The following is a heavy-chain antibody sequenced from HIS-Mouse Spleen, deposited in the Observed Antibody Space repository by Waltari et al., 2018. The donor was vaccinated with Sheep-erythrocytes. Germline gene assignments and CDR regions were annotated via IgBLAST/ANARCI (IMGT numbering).Heavy chain of an antibody. CDR3: AKDIGTGLSYGMDV. Sequence: EVQLVESGGGLVQPGRSLRLSCSASGFTFDDYAMHLVRQAPGKGLEGVSGISWNSGSIGYADSVKCRFTISRDNAKNSLYLQMNSLRAEDTALYYCAKDIGTGLSYGMDVWGQGTTVTVSS. V-gene: IGHV3-9*01. J-gene: IGHJ6*02. CDR1: GFTFDDYA. CDR2: ISWNSGSI. D-gene: IGHD1-1*01.